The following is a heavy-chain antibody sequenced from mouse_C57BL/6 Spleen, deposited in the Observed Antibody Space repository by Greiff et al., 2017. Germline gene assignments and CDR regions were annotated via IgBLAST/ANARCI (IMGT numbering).Heavy chain of an antibody. CDR3: ARSPYYDYEFAY. V-gene: IGHV7-3*01. D-gene: IGHD2-4*01. Sequence: EVQLMESGGGLVQPGGSLSLSCAASGFTFTDYYMSWVRQPPGKALEWLGFIRNKANGYTTAYSASVKGRFTISRDNSQSILYLQINALRAEDSATYYCARSPYYDYEFAYWGQGTLVTVSA. J-gene: IGHJ3*01. CDR2: IRNKANGYTT. CDR1: GFTFTDYY.